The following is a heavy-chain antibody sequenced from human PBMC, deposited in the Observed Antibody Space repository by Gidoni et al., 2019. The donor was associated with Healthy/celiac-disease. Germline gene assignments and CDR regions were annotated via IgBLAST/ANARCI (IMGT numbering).Heavy chain of an antibody. CDR3: ARDIGGSGSYLGY. D-gene: IGHD1-26*01. CDR2: NIPNLGIA. J-gene: IGHJ4*02. Sequence: QVQLVQSGAEVKTPGSSVTVPCKAAGVTFSRYAISWVRQAPGQGVEWMGRNIPNLGIANYAQKFQGRVTITADKSTSTAYMELSSLRSEDTAVYYCARDIGGSGSYLGYWGQGTLVTVSS. CDR1: GVTFSRYA. V-gene: IGHV1-69*04.